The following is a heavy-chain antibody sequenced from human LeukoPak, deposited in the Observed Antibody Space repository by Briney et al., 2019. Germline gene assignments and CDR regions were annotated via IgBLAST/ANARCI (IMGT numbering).Heavy chain of an antibody. V-gene: IGHV3-30*02. CDR1: GFTVSSNY. CDR3: AKDIIVGATSNWFDP. CDR2: IRYDGSNK. D-gene: IGHD1-26*01. Sequence: GGSLRLSCAASGFTVSSNYMSWVRQAPGKGLEWVAFIRYDGSNKYYADSVKGRFTISRDNSKNTLYLQMNSLRAEDTAVYYCAKDIIVGATSNWFDPWGQGTLVTVSS. J-gene: IGHJ5*02.